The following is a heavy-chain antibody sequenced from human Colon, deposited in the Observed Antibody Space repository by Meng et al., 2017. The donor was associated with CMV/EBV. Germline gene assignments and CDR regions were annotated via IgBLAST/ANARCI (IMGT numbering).Heavy chain of an antibody. J-gene: IGHJ6*02. CDR3: ARDDTPYDFWSGYTHYYYGMDV. Sequence: GESLKISCAASGFTFSSYWMHWVRQAPGKGLVWVSRINSDGSSTSYADSVKGRFTISRDNAKNTLYLQMNSLRAEDTAVYYCARDDTPYDFWSGYTHYYYGMDVWGQGTTVTVSS. CDR2: INSDGSST. V-gene: IGHV3-74*01. D-gene: IGHD3-3*01. CDR1: GFTFSSYW.